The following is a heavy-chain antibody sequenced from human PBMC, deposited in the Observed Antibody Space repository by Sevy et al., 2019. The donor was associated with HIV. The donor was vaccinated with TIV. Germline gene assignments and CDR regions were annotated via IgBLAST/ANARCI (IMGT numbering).Heavy chain of an antibody. CDR1: GGSVSSGSYY. CDR2: IYYTGST. D-gene: IGHD2-8*01. Sequence: SETLSLTCTVSGGSVSSGSYYWSWIRQPPGKGLEWIGHIYYTGSTNYHPSLKSRVTISIDTSKNQFSLKLSSVTAADTAVYYCATVGCTNGICYRSYYYHAMDVWGQGTTVTVSS. CDR3: ATVGCTNGICYRSYYYHAMDV. J-gene: IGHJ6*02. V-gene: IGHV4-61*01.